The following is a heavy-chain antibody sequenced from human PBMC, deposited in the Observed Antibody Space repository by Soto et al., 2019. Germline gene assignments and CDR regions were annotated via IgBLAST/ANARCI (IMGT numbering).Heavy chain of an antibody. D-gene: IGHD2-2*01. CDR2: INHSGST. CDR3: ARADIVVVPAAMAWGDNWFDP. Sequence: TLSLTCAVYGGSFSGYYWSWIRQPPGKGLEWIGEINHSGSTNYNPSLKSRVSISVDTSKNQFSLKLSSVTAADTAVYYCARADIVVVPAAMAWGDNWFDPWGQGTLVTVSS. CDR1: GGSFSGYY. V-gene: IGHV4-34*01. J-gene: IGHJ5*02.